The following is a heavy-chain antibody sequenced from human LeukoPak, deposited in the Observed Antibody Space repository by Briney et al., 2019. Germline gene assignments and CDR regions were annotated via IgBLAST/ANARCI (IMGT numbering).Heavy chain of an antibody. J-gene: IGHJ4*02. CDR1: GFTFDDYG. V-gene: IGHV3-20*04. CDR2: INWNGGST. CDR3: ARALEGDYYDSSGYYYVSYFDY. Sequence: AGGSLRLSCAASGFTFDDYGMSWVRQAPGKGLEWVSGINWNGGSTGYADSVKGRFTISRDNAKNSLYLQMNSLRAGDTALYYCARALEGDYYDSSGYYYVSYFDYWGQGTLVTVSS. D-gene: IGHD3-22*01.